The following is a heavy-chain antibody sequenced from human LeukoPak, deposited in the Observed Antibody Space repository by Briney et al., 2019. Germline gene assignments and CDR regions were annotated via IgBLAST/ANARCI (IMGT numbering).Heavy chain of an antibody. D-gene: IGHD3-10*01. V-gene: IGHV4-39*01. CDR2: SYYSGST. J-gene: IGHJ5*02. CDR1: GGSLSSSSYY. Sequence: PSQTLSLTCTVSGGSLSSSSYYWGWIRQPPGKGLEWIGSSYYSGSTYYNPSLKSRVTISVDTSRNQFSLKLSSVTAADTAEYYCASGTHSTEFDPSGQGTLVTVSS. CDR3: ASGTHSTEFDP.